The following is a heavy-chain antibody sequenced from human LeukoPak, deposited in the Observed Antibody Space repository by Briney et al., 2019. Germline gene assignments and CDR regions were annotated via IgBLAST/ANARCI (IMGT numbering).Heavy chain of an antibody. CDR3: ARIIVGATGVDY. CDR1: GFTFSSYA. Sequence: GGSLRLSCAASGFTFSSYAMSWVRQAPGKGLEWVSAISGSGGSTYYADSVKGRFTSSRDNAKNTLYLQMNSLRVEDTAVYYCARIIVGATGVDYWGQGTLVTVSS. CDR2: ISGSGGST. V-gene: IGHV3-23*01. J-gene: IGHJ4*02. D-gene: IGHD1-26*01.